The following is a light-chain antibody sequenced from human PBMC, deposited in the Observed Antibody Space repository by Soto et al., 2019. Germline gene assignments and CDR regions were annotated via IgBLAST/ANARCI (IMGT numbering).Light chain of an antibody. Sequence: QSALTQPASVSGSPGQSITISCTGTSSDVGAYDFVSWYQHSPGKAPKLVTFDVTHRPPGISDRFSGSKSANTASLTISGLQAADEAFYYCSSYTTRSTLAFGGGTKLTVL. CDR2: DVT. V-gene: IGLV2-14*01. CDR3: SSYTTRSTLA. J-gene: IGLJ2*01. CDR1: SSDVGAYDF.